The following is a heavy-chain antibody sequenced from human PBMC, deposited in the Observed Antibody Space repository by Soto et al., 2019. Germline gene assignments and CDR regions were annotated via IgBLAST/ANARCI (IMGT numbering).Heavy chain of an antibody. Sequence: GGSLRLSCAASGFTVSSYGMHWVRQAPGKGLEWVAVISYDGSNKYYADSVKGRFTISRDNSKNTLYLQMNSLRAEDTAVYYCAKDASSSWKAFDIWGQGTMVTVS. J-gene: IGHJ3*02. V-gene: IGHV3-30*18. D-gene: IGHD6-13*01. CDR1: GFTVSSYG. CDR2: ISYDGSNK. CDR3: AKDASSSWKAFDI.